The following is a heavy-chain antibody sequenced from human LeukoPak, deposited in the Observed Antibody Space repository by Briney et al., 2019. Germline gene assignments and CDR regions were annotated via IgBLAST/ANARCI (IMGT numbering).Heavy chain of an antibody. J-gene: IGHJ4*02. CDR3: AGPYYYDSSGYL. CDR2: IYHSGST. CDR1: GGSISSSNW. D-gene: IGHD3-22*01. Sequence: PSGTLSLTCAVSGGSISSSNWWSWVRQPPGKGLEWIREIYHSGSTNYNPSLKSRVTISVDKSKNQFSLKLSSVTAADTAVYYCAGPYYYDSSGYLWGQGTLVTVSS. V-gene: IGHV4-4*02.